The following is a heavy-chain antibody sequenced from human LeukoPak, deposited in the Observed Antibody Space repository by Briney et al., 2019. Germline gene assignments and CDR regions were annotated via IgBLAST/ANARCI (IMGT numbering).Heavy chain of an antibody. Sequence: PSETVSLTCSVSGGSISNYYWSWIRQPAGKGLEWIGRIFITGSTNYNPSLKSRVTMSIATSKNQFSLRLSSVTTADTAVYYCARAPPVLAHFDIWGQGTMVTVSS. CDR3: ARAPPVLAHFDI. V-gene: IGHV4-4*07. D-gene: IGHD3-3*01. J-gene: IGHJ3*02. CDR1: GGSISNYY. CDR2: IFITGST.